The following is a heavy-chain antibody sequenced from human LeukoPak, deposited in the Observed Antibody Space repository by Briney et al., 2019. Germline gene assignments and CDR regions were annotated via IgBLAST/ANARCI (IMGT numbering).Heavy chain of an antibody. CDR2: ISSSGTTI. J-gene: IGHJ5*02. Sequence: PGGSLRLSCAASGFTFSDYYMSWIRQAPGKGLEWVSYISSSGTTIYYADSVKGRFTISRDNAKNSLYLQMNSLRAEDTAVYYCAKVADSSGYYYPQRNWFDPWGQGTLVTVSS. V-gene: IGHV3-11*01. CDR3: AKVADSSGYYYPQRNWFDP. D-gene: IGHD3-22*01. CDR1: GFTFSDYY.